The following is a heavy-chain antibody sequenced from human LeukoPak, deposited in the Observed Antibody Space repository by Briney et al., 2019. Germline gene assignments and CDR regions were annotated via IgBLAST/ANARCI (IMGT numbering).Heavy chain of an antibody. Sequence: SETLSLTCAVYGGSCSGYYWSWIRQPPGKGLEWIGEINHSGSTNYNPYLKSRVTISVDTSKNQFSLKLSSVTAADTAVYYCARHRRRGYGGTYRVWFDPWGQGTLVTVSS. CDR3: ARHRRRGYGGTYRVWFDP. CDR1: GGSCSGYY. J-gene: IGHJ5*02. D-gene: IGHD4-23*01. CDR2: INHSGST. V-gene: IGHV4-34*01.